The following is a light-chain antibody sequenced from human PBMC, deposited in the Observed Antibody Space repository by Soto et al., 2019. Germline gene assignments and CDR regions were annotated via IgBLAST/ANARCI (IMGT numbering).Light chain of an antibody. J-gene: IGKJ5*01. CDR1: QAISSW. CDR2: AAS. V-gene: IGKV1-12*01. Sequence: DIQMTQSPSSVSASVGDRVTITCRASQAISSWVVWYQQKPGKAPKLLIYAASTLQSGVPSRCSGSGSVTDFTLTINNLQSEDFATYYCQQASVTPLTFGQGTRL. CDR3: QQASVTPLT.